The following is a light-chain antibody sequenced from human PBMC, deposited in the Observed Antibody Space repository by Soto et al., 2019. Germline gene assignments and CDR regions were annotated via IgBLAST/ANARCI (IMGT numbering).Light chain of an antibody. J-gene: IGKJ1*01. CDR1: QSIGSW. Sequence: IQMTQSPSTLSASVGDRFTITCRGSQSIGSWLAWYQQKPGKAPNLLIYTASSLESGVPSRFSGSGSGTEFTVTISSLQPEDFATYYCQQFNSYPWTFGQGTKVDIK. CDR3: QQFNSYPWT. CDR2: TAS. V-gene: IGKV1-5*03.